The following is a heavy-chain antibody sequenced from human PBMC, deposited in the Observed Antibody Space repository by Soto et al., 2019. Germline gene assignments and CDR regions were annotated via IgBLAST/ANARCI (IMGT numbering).Heavy chain of an antibody. Sequence: QVQLVESGGGVVQPGRSLRLSCAASGFTFSSYAMHWVRQAPGKGLEWVAVISYDGSNKYYADSVKGRFTISRDNSTNTLYLQMNSLRAEDTAVYYCARGWAHVVVVAAFKGYWGQGTLVTVSS. V-gene: IGHV3-30-3*01. D-gene: IGHD2-15*01. CDR3: ARGWAHVVVVAAFKGY. J-gene: IGHJ4*02. CDR2: ISYDGSNK. CDR1: GFTFSSYA.